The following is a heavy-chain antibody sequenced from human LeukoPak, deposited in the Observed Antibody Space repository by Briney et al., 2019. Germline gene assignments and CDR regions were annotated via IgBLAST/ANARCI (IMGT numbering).Heavy chain of an antibody. J-gene: IGHJ4*02. V-gene: IGHV1-69*05. Sequence: PVKVSCKASGGTFSSYAISWVRQAPGQGLEWMGRIIPIFGTANYAQKFQGRVTITTDESTSTAYMGLSSLRSEDTAVYYCARSEDSSSQQYDYWGQGTLVTVSS. CDR3: ARSEDSSSQQYDY. CDR2: IIPIFGTA. D-gene: IGHD6-6*01. CDR1: GGTFSSYA.